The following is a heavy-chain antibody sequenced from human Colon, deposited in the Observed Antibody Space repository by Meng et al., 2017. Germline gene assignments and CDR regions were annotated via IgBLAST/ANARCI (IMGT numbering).Heavy chain of an antibody. V-gene: IGHV4-30-4*01. J-gene: IGHJ5*02. CDR3: ARDRKHYGERGWFDP. CDR2: IYYSGST. D-gene: IGHD4-17*01. Sequence: LAQPSPTLSLPAPVSRVIHSSGDYYWRWLRQTQGKGLEWMGYIYYSGSTYSNASLKSRVTISIDRSKNQFSLKLSSVTAADTAVYYCARDRKHYGERGWFDPWGQGTLVTVSS. CDR1: RVIHSSGDYY.